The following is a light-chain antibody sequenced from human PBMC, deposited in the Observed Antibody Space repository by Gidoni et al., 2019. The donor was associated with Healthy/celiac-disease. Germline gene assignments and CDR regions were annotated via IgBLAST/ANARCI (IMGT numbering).Light chain of an antibody. CDR2: KAS. Sequence: DIQMTQSPSTLSASVGDRVTITCRASQSISSWLAWYQQKPVKAPKLLIYKASSLESGVPSRFSGSGSGTEFTLTISSLQPDDFATYYCQQYNSYPWTFGQXTKVEIK. CDR1: QSISSW. CDR3: QQYNSYPWT. V-gene: IGKV1-5*03. J-gene: IGKJ1*01.